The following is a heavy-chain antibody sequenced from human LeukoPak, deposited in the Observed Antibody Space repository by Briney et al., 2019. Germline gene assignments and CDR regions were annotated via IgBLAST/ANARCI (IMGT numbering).Heavy chain of an antibody. J-gene: IGHJ4*02. CDR1: GFTFSTYW. CDR3: ARDHYDFWSGYYWFDY. Sequence: GGSLRLSCAASGFTFSTYWMHWVRQAPGKGLVWVSRINRDASSIAYADSVQGRFTISRDNAKNTLYLQMNNLRAEDTAVYYCARDHYDFWSGYYWFDYWGQGTLVTVSS. CDR2: INRDASSI. V-gene: IGHV3-74*01. D-gene: IGHD3-3*01.